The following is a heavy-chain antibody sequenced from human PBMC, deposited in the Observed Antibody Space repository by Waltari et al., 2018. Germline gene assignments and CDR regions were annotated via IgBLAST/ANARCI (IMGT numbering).Heavy chain of an antibody. D-gene: IGHD2-15*01. CDR1: GNIFTSYA. CDR3: TREVVPAATIVVNWFDP. CDR2: IITSTGNP. Sequence: QVQLVQSGSELKKPGASVKISCKSSGNIFTSYAIIWFRQAPGQGLDLMGWIITSTGNPTYAQGFTGRFVFSLDTSVSTAYLEIHNLKAEDTAVYYCTREVVPAATIVVNWFDPWGQGTLVTVSS. V-gene: IGHV7-4-1*01. J-gene: IGHJ5*02.